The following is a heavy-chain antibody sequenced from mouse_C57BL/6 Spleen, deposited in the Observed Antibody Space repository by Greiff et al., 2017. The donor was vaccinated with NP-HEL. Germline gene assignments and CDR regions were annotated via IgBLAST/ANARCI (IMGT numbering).Heavy chain of an antibody. CDR3: AREGFDC. Sequence: EVMLVESGGGLVKPGGSLKLSCAASGFTFSSYAMSWVRQTPEKRLEWVATISDGGSYTYYPDNVKGRFTISRDNAKNNLYLQMSHLKSEDTAMYYCAREGFDCWGQGTTLTVSS. CDR1: GFTFSSYA. J-gene: IGHJ2*01. V-gene: IGHV5-4*01. CDR2: ISDGGSYT.